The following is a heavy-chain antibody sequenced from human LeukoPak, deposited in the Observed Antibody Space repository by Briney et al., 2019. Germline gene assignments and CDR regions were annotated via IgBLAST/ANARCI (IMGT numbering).Heavy chain of an antibody. D-gene: IGHD6-19*01. V-gene: IGHV3-30*18. CDR2: TSYDGTNK. Sequence: GGSLRLSCAASGFFFSSYGMHWVRQAPGKGLEWVAGTSYDGTNKFYGDSVKGRFTISRDNSQNTLCLQMDSLRAEDTAVYYCAKGGQWLGYLFDYWGRGTLVTVSS. J-gene: IGHJ4*02. CDR3: AKGGQWLGYLFDY. CDR1: GFFFSSYG.